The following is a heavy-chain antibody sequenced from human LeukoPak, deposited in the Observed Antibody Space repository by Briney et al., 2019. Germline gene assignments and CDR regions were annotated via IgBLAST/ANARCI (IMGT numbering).Heavy chain of an antibody. Sequence: SVKVSCKASGGTFSSYAISWVRQAPGQGLEWMGGIIPIFGTANYAQKFQGRVTITADKSTSTAYMELSSLRSKDTAVYYCARGEFGYFDWLLSNYYGMDVWGKGTTVTVSS. CDR1: GGTFSSYA. CDR2: IIPIFGTA. V-gene: IGHV1-69*06. CDR3: ARGEFGYFDWLLSNYYGMDV. J-gene: IGHJ6*04. D-gene: IGHD3-9*01.